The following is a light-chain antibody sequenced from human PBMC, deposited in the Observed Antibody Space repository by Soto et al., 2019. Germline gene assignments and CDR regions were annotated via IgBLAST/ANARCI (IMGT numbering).Light chain of an antibody. CDR1: QSITTN. CDR3: QQYNDWPPKRT. V-gene: IGKV3-15*01. J-gene: IGKJ1*01. CDR2: GAS. Sequence: EVVMTQSPVTLSVSPGERATLSCRASQSITTNLAWYQQKPGQAPRLLIYGASTRATGVPARFSGSGSGTQFKPTISSLQSEDFALYDCQQYNDWPPKRTFGQGTRVDFK.